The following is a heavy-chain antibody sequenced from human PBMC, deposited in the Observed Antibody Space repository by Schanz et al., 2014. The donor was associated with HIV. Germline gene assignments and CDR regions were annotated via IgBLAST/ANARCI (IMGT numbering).Heavy chain of an antibody. CDR3: ARGARDCTNGVCGGYYFDY. Sequence: QVQLVQSGAEVKKPGASVKVSCKASGYTFTGYYMHWVRQAPGQGLEWMGWINPSSGGTNYAQKFQGRVTMTRDTSISTAYMELSRLTSEDTAVYYCARGARDCTNGVCGGYYFDYWGQGTLVTVSS. V-gene: IGHV1-2*02. D-gene: IGHD2-8*01. CDR1: GYTFTGYY. CDR2: INPSSGGT. J-gene: IGHJ4*02.